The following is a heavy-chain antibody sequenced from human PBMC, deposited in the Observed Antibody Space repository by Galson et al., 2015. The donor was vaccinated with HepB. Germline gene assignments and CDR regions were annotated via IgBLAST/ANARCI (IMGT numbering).Heavy chain of an antibody. CDR2: ISYDGSNK. CDR3: ARDLDIGSYSHLFDI. CDR1: GFTFSSYG. Sequence: SLRLSCAASGFTFSSYGMHWVRQAPGKGLEWVAVISYDGSNKYYADSVKGRFTISRDNSKNTLYLQMNSLRAEDTALYYCARDLDIGSYSHLFDIWGQGTLVTVSS. J-gene: IGHJ3*02. D-gene: IGHD3-10*01. V-gene: IGHV3-30*03.